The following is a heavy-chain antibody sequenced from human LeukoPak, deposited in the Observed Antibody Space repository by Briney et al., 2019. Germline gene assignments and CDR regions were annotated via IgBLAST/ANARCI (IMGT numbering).Heavy chain of an antibody. V-gene: IGHV3-23*01. J-gene: IGHJ5*02. D-gene: IGHD3-3*01. CDR2: ISGTGGST. CDR1: GFTFSTYA. CDR3: ARENYDFWKWFDP. Sequence: PGGSLRLSCAASGFTFSTYAMTWVRQAPGKGLEWVSLISGTGGSTYYADSVKGRFTISRDNSKNTLYLQMNSLRAEDTAVYYCARENYDFWKWFDPWGQGTLVTVSS.